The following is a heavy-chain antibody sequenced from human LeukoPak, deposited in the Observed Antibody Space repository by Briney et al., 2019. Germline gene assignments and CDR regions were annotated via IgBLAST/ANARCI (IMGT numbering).Heavy chain of an antibody. D-gene: IGHD6-13*01. CDR1: GYTLTELS. J-gene: IGHJ4*02. CDR3: AKDLLIATTGTPDY. CDR2: VNPNSGGT. Sequence: GASVKVSCKVSGYTLTELSMHWVRQAPGQGLEWMGWVNPNSGGTKYAQKFQGRVTMTRDTSISTAYMELSRLRSDDTAVYYCAKDLLIATTGTPDYWGQGTLVTVSS. V-gene: IGHV1-2*02.